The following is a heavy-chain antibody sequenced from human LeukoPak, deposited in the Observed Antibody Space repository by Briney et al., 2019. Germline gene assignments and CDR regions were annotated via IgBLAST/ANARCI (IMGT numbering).Heavy chain of an antibody. D-gene: IGHD1-26*01. CDR3: ARVLLSGRRLAHFDY. J-gene: IGHJ4*02. Sequence: SETLSLTCTVSGGSISSSSYYWGWIRQPPGKGLEWIGSIYYSGSTYYNPSLKSRVTISVDTSKNQFSLKLSSVTAADTAVYYCARVLLSGRRLAHFDYWGQGTLVTVSS. V-gene: IGHV4-39*07. CDR1: GGSISSSSYY. CDR2: IYYSGST.